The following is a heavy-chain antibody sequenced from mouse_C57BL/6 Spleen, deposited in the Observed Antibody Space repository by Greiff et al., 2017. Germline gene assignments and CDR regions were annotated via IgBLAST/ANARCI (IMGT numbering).Heavy chain of an antibody. CDR3: ARSGDPWFAY. CDR2: IWPGGGT. Sequence: VQLVESGPGLVAPSQSLSITCTVSGFSLTSYAISWVRQPPGKGLEWLGVIWPGGGTNYNSALKSRLSISKDNSKSQVFLKMNSLQTDDTARYCCARSGDPWFAYWGQGTLVTVSA. CDR1: GFSLTSYA. V-gene: IGHV2-9-1*01. J-gene: IGHJ3*01. D-gene: IGHD4-1*01.